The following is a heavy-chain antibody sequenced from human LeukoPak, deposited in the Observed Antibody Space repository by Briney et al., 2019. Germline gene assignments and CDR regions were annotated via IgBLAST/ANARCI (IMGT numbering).Heavy chain of an antibody. CDR3: ARDDGYCSGGSCPYYYYGMDV. CDR1: GYTFTSYG. J-gene: IGHJ6*02. CDR2: ISAYNGNT. V-gene: IGHV1-18*01. D-gene: IGHD2-15*01. Sequence: GASVKVSCKASGYTFTSYGISWVRQAPGQGLEWMGWISAYNGNTNYAQKLQGRVTMTTDTSTSTAYMELRSLRSDDTAVYYCARDDGYCSGGSCPYYYYGMDVWGQGTTDTVSS.